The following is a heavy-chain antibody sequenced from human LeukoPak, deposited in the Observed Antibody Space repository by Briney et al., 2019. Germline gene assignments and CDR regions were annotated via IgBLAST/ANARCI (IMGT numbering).Heavy chain of an antibody. CDR1: GGSISSYY. Sequence: PSETLSLTCTVSGGSISSYYWTWVRQPAGKGLEWIGRIYTSGGTNYNPSLKSRVTMSVDTSENRFSLKLTSVTAADTAVYYCARGPSYNSARLDVWGQGTTVTVSS. J-gene: IGHJ6*02. V-gene: IGHV4-4*07. CDR2: IYTSGGT. CDR3: ARGPSYNSARLDV. D-gene: IGHD1-1*01.